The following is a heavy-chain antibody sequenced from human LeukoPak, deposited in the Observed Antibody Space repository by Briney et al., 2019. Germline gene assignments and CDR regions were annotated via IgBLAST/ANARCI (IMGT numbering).Heavy chain of an antibody. CDR1: GGSISSYY. CDR3: AREVITFGGTRDYFDY. CDR2: IYYSGST. V-gene: IGHV4-59*01. Sequence: SETLSLTCTVSGGSISSYYWSWIRQPPGKGLEWIGYIYYSGSTNYSPSLKGRVTISVDTSKNQFSLKLSSVTAADTAVYYCAREVITFGGTRDYFDYWGQGTLVNGSS. D-gene: IGHD3-16*01. J-gene: IGHJ4*02.